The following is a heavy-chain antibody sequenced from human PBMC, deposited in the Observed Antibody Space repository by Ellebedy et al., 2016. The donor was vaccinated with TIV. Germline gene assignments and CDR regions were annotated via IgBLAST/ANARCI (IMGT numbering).Heavy chain of an antibody. Sequence: SETLSLTXTVSGGSFSSYYWSWIRQSAGKGLEWIGRIFMSGSTTYNPSLTNRVTMSVDASTTQLSLNLSSVTAADTAVYFCARLRQSRDRSHWYFDLWGRGTLVTVSS. CDR1: GGSFSSYY. J-gene: IGHJ2*01. V-gene: IGHV4-4*07. CDR2: IFMSGST. CDR3: ARLRQSRDRSHWYFDL. D-gene: IGHD1-14*01.